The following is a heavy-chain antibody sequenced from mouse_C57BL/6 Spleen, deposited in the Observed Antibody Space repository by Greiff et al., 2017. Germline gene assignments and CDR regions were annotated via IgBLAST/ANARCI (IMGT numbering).Heavy chain of an antibody. CDR3: ARPPSYGARYFDV. CDR2: ISSGSGTI. CDR1: GFTFSDYG. J-gene: IGHJ1*03. V-gene: IGHV5-17*01. Sequence: EVKLEESGGGLVKPGGSLKLSCAASGFTFSDYGLHWVRQAPEKGLEWVAYISSGSGTIYYADTVKGRFTISRDNAKNTLFLHMTSLRSEDTAMYDCARPPSYGARYFDVWGTGTTVTVTS. D-gene: IGHD2-12*01.